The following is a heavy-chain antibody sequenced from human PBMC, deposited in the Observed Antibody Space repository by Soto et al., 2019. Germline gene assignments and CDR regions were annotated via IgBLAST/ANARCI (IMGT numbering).Heavy chain of an antibody. V-gene: IGHV1-69*12. CDR3: ARTSSPYSSAYEEYSYYYYGMDV. Sequence: QVQLVQSGAEVKKPGSSVKVSCKASGGTFSSYAISWVRQAPGQGLEWMGGIIPIFGTANYAQKFQGRVTITADESTSTAYMELSSLRSEDTAVYYCARTSSPYSSAYEEYSYYYYGMDVWGQGPTVTVSS. CDR2: IIPIFGTA. D-gene: IGHD6-6*01. J-gene: IGHJ6*02. CDR1: GGTFSSYA.